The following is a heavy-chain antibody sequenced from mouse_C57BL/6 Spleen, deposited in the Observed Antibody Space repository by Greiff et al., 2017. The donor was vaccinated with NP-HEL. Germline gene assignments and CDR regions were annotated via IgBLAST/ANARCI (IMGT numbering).Heavy chain of an antibody. Sequence: EVQLQQSGPELVKPGASVKTSCKASGYTFTDYYMNWVKQSHGKSLEWIGDINPNNGGTSYNQKFKGKATLTVDKSSSTAYMELRSLTSEDSAVYYCARIWYYYAMDYWGQGTSVTVSS. J-gene: IGHJ4*01. V-gene: IGHV1-26*01. CDR2: INPNNGGT. CDR1: GYTFTDYY. CDR3: ARIWYYYAMDY.